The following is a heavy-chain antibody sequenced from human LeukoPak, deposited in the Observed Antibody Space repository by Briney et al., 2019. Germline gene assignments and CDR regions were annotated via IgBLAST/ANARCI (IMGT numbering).Heavy chain of an antibody. CDR2: IYYNGII. J-gene: IGHJ6*02. CDR1: GGSISSGDYY. CDR3: ASLRRTSYYYYGMDV. Sequence: PSQTLSLTCTVSGGSISSGDYYWSWIRQPPGKGLEWIGYIYYNGIIYYNPSLKSRVTISVDTSKNQFSLKLSSVTAADTAVYYCASLRRTSYYYYGMDVWGQGTTVTVSS. V-gene: IGHV4-30-4*01.